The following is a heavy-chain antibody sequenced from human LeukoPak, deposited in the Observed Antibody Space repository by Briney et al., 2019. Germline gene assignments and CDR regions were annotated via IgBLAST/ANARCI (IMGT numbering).Heavy chain of an antibody. J-gene: IGHJ4*02. CDR3: GRGRGDAGSHIVVVTSSFGALDY. Sequence: SETLSLTRAVYGGSFSGYYWIWIRQPPGKGLEWIGEINHSGSTNYNPSLKSRVTISVDTSKNQFSLKLSSLTAADTAVYYCGRGRGDAGSHIVVVTSSFGALDYWGQGTLVTVSS. D-gene: IGHD2-21*02. CDR2: INHSGST. CDR1: GGSFSGYY. V-gene: IGHV4-34*01.